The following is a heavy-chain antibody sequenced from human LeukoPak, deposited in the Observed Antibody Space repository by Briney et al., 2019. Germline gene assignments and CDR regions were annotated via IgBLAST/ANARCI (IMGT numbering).Heavy chain of an antibody. CDR3: ARGDSYGPYYYYGMDV. CDR1: GGSISSGGYY. D-gene: IGHD5-18*01. CDR2: IYYSGST. Sequence: SQTLSLTCTVSGGSISSGGYYWSWIRQHPGQGLEWIGYIYYSGSTYYNPSLKSRVTISVDTSKNQFSLKLSSVTAADTAVYYCARGDSYGPYYYYGMDVWGKGTTVTVSS. V-gene: IGHV4-31*03. J-gene: IGHJ6*04.